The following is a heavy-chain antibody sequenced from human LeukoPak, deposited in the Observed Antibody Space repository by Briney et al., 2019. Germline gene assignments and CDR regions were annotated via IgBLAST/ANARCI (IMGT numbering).Heavy chain of an antibody. CDR3: ARGRYSSSWYYYYYYGMDV. CDR2: IIPIFGTA. Sequence: ASVKVSCKASGYTFTSYDINWVRQAPGQGLEWMGGIIPIFGTANYAQKFQGRVTITADESTSTAYMELSSLRSEDTAVYYCARGRYSSSWYYYYYYGMDVWGQGTTVTVSS. CDR1: GYTFTSYD. V-gene: IGHV1-69*13. D-gene: IGHD6-13*01. J-gene: IGHJ6*02.